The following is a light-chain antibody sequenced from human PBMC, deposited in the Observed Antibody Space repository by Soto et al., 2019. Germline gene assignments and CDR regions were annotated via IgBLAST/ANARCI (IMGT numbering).Light chain of an antibody. J-gene: IGLJ1*01. CDR2: SNN. Sequence: QSVLTQPPSASGTPGQRVTISCSGSSSNIGSNTVNWYQQLPGTAPKLLIYSNNNRPSGVPDRFSGSKSGTSASLAITGLQAEDEADYYCQSYDSSLSGYVFGTGTRSPS. V-gene: IGLV1-44*01. CDR1: SSNIGSNT. CDR3: QSYDSSLSGYV.